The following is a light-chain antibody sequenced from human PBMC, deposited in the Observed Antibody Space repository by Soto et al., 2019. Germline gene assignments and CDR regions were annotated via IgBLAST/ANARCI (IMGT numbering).Light chain of an antibody. CDR3: QKYNSAPPLT. V-gene: IGKV1-27*01. CDR2: AAS. Sequence: DIQMTQSPSSLSASVGDRVTITCRASQGISNYLAWYQQKPGNVPKLLIYAASTLQSGVPSRFSGSGSGTDFTLTISSLQPEDVATYYCQKYNSAPPLTFGGWTKVEIK. J-gene: IGKJ4*01. CDR1: QGISNY.